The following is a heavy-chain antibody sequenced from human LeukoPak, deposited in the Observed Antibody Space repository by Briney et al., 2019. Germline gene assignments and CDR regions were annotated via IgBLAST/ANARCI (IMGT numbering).Heavy chain of an antibody. CDR3: AKDLGYTYGMDV. J-gene: IGHJ6*02. CDR2: ISYDGSNK. D-gene: IGHD6-13*01. V-gene: IGHV3-30*18. Sequence: GGSLRLSCAASGFTFSSYGVHWVRQAPGKGLEWVAVISYDGSNKYYADSVKGRFTISRDNSKNTLYLQMNSLRAEDTAVYYCAKDLGYTYGMDVWGQGTTVTVSS. CDR1: GFTFSSYG.